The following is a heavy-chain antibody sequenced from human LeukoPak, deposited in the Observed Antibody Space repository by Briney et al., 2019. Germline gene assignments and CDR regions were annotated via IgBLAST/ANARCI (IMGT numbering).Heavy chain of an antibody. CDR2: VYYSGST. V-gene: IGHV4-59*01. D-gene: IGHD5-24*01. J-gene: IGHJ4*02. Sequence: SETLSLTCTVSGVSFSGYYWSWIRQPPGKGLEWIGYVYYSGSTNYNPSLKSRVTISVDTSKNQFSLNLSSVTAADTAVYYCAREDGYSHIDYWGQGTLVTVSS. CDR1: GVSFSGYY. CDR3: AREDGYSHIDY.